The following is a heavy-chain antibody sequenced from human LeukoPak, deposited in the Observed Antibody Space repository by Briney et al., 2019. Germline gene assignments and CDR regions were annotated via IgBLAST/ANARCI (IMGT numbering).Heavy chain of an antibody. D-gene: IGHD6-6*01. Sequence: PGGSLRLSCAASGFTFSSYGMHWVRQAPGKGLEWVAVISYDGSNKYYADSVKGRFTISRDNSKNTLYLQMNSLRAEDTAVYYCAKGGLWRQLGSLPIERIDYWGQGTLVTVSS. J-gene: IGHJ4*02. CDR2: ISYDGSNK. V-gene: IGHV3-30*18. CDR1: GFTFSSYG. CDR3: AKGGLWRQLGSLPIERIDY.